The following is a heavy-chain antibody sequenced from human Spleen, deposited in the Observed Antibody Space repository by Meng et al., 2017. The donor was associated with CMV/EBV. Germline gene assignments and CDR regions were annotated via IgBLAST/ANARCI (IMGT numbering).Heavy chain of an antibody. Sequence: GGSLRLSCAASGFAFNSYDMHWVRQTAENGLEWVSAITIPGDTYYRDSVKGRFTISRENARSSLYLQMSDLRAGDTAVYYCVRGVAGCDYWGQGTVVTVSS. CDR2: ITIPGDT. J-gene: IGHJ4*02. V-gene: IGHV3-13*01. CDR1: GFAFNSYD. D-gene: IGHD3-10*01. CDR3: VRGVAGCDY.